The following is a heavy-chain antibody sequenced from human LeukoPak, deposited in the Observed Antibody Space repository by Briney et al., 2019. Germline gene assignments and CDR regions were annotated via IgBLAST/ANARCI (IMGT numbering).Heavy chain of an antibody. V-gene: IGHV4-61*02. CDR2: IYTSGST. J-gene: IGHJ3*02. CDR3: ARPRVLLWFGADAFDI. Sequence: SQTLSLTCTVSGGSISSGSYYWSWIRQPAGKGLEWIGRIYTSGSTNYNPSLKSRVTISVDTSKNQFSLKLSSVTAADTAMYYCARPRVLLWFGADAFDIWGQGTMVTVSS. CDR1: GGSISSGSYY. D-gene: IGHD3-10*01.